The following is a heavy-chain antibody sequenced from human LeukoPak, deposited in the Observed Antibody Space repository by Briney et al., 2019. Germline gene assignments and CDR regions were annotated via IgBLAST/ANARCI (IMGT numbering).Heavy chain of an antibody. CDR3: ALQPLEDSSGYYLGDY. J-gene: IGHJ4*02. Sequence: SETLSLTCAVYGGSFSGYYWSWIRQPPGKGLEWIGEINHSGSTNYNLSLKSRVTISVDTSKNQFSLKLGSVTAADTAVYYCALQPLEDSSGYYLGDYWGQGTLVTVSS. D-gene: IGHD3-22*01. CDR1: GGSFSGYY. CDR2: INHSGST. V-gene: IGHV4-34*01.